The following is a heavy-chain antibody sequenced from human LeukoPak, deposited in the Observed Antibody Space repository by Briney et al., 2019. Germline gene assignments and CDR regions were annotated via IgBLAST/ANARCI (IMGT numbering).Heavy chain of an antibody. D-gene: IGHD3-10*01. J-gene: IGHJ4*02. CDR3: ARLSELLWFGEFPGYFDY. CDR1: GYTFTSYG. Sequence: ASVKVSCKASGYTFTSYGISWVRQAPGQGLEWMGWISAYNGNTNYAQKLQGRVTMTTDTSTSTAYMELRSLRAEDTAVYYCARLSELLWFGEFPGYFDYWGQGTLVTVSS. CDR2: ISAYNGNT. V-gene: IGHV1-18*01.